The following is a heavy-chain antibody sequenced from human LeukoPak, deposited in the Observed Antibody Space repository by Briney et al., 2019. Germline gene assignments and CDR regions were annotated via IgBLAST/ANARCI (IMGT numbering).Heavy chain of an antibody. CDR2: INHSGST. V-gene: IGHV4-34*01. J-gene: IGHJ4*02. Sequence: SETLSLTCAVYGGSFSGYYWGWVRQPPGKGLEWIWEINHSGSTNYNPSLKSRVTISVDTSKNQFSLKLSSVTAADTAVYYCARNSRYSSSSGDYWGQGTLVTVSS. D-gene: IGHD6-6*01. CDR1: GGSFSGYY. CDR3: ARNSRYSSSSGDY.